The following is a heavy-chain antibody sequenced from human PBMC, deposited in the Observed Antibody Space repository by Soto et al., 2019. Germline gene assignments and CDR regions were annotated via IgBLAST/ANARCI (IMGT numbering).Heavy chain of an antibody. Sequence: DVQLLESGGHLVQPGGSLRLSCAASGFTFSSYAMSWVRQAPGKGLEWVSSVSAGGDMTYYSDSVKGRFTISRDNSNNALFLQMNSLSIEDTALYHCARGDRGGSGSPASYYYSGLDVWGQGTTVTVS. CDR2: VSAGGDMT. CDR1: GFTFSSYA. J-gene: IGHJ6*02. CDR3: ARGDRGGSGSPASYYYSGLDV. D-gene: IGHD3-10*01. V-gene: IGHV3-23*01.